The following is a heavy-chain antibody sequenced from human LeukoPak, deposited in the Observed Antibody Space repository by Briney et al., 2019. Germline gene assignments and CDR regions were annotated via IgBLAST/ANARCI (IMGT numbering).Heavy chain of an antibody. CDR1: GGSISSYY. CDR3: ARVPLDY. J-gene: IGHJ4*02. CDR2: INHSGST. Sequence: SETLSLTCTVSGGSISSYYWSWIRQPPGKGLEWIGEINHSGSTNYNPSLKSRVTISVDTSKNQFSLKLSSVTAADTAVYYCARVPLDYWGQGTLVTASS. V-gene: IGHV4-34*01.